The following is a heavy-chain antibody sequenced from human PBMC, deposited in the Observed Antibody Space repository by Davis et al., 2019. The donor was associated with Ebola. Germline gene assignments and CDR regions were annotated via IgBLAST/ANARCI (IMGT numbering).Heavy chain of an antibody. CDR2: INHSGST. D-gene: IGHD2-15*01. CDR3: ASLLGYCSGGSCYGG. V-gene: IGHV4-39*01. CDR1: GGSISSSSYY. J-gene: IGHJ4*02. Sequence: MPSETLSLTCTVSGGSISSSSYYWGWIRQPPGKGLEWIGEINHSGSTYYNPSLKSRVTISVDTSKNQSSLKLSSVTAADTAVYYCASLLGYCSGGSCYGGWGQGTLVTVSS.